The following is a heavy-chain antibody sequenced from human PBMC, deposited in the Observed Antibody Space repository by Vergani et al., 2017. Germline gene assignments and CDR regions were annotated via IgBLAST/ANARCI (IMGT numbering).Heavy chain of an antibody. CDR2: IYWNDDK. J-gene: IGHJ6*03. CDR1: GFSLSTSGVG. Sequence: QITLKESGPTLVKPTQTLTLTCTFSGFSLSTSGVGVGWIRQPPGKALEWLALIYWNDDKPYSPSLKSRLTITKDTSKNQVVRTMTNMDPVDTATYYCAKWELDYYDYYFMDVWGKGTTVTVSS. CDR3: AKWELDYYDYYFMDV. V-gene: IGHV2-5*01. D-gene: IGHD1-26*01.